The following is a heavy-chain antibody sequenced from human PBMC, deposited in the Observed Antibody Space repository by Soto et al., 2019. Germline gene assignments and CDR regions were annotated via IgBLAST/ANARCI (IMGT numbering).Heavy chain of an antibody. Sequence: ESGPTLVNPTQTLTLTCSFSGFSLSAYGVRVIWFRQPPGETLEWLALIHWNDEKRYSPYLKSRLTITKDTSKNQVVLTLTNLDPLDTGTYFCAHTKDSSGFLTSWGQGILVTVSS. D-gene: IGHD3-22*01. V-gene: IGHV2-5*01. CDR2: IHWNDEK. CDR1: GFSLSAYGVR. J-gene: IGHJ5*02. CDR3: AHTKDSSGFLTS.